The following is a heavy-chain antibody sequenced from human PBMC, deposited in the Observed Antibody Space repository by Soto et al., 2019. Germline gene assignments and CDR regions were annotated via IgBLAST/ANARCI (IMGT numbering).Heavy chain of an antibody. J-gene: IGHJ6*03. Sequence: SETLSLTCAVYGGSFSGYYWSWLRQPPEKGLEWIGEINHSGSTNYNPSLKSRVTISVDTSKNQFSLKLSSVTAADTAVYYCARAQIAARRRYYYVDVWGKGTPVNVSS. D-gene: IGHD6-6*01. CDR3: ARAQIAARRRYYYVDV. CDR2: INHSGST. CDR1: GGSFSGYY. V-gene: IGHV4-34*01.